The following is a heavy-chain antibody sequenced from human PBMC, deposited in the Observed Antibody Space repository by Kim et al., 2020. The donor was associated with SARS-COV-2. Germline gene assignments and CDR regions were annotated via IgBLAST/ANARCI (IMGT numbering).Heavy chain of an antibody. Sequence: ADSVKGRFTIARDDSKITLYRQMNGLRAEDTAMYYCARDTPLGSGYSNDYWGQGTLVTVSS. D-gene: IGHD3-22*01. CDR3: ARDTPLGSGYSNDY. J-gene: IGHJ4*02. V-gene: IGHV3-30*03.